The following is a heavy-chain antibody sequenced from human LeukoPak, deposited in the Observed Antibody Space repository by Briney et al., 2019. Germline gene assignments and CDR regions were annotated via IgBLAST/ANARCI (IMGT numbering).Heavy chain of an antibody. J-gene: IGHJ5*02. Sequence: ASVKVSCNASGYTFNSYDMNWVRQATGLGLEWMGCLHPNSGNTGYAQKFQGRVTMTRNTSISTAYMELSSLRSEDTAVYYCARGWNYYDSSGASFDPWGQGTLVTVSS. V-gene: IGHV1-8*01. CDR2: LHPNSGNT. CDR3: ARGWNYYDSSGASFDP. CDR1: GYTFNSYD. D-gene: IGHD3-22*01.